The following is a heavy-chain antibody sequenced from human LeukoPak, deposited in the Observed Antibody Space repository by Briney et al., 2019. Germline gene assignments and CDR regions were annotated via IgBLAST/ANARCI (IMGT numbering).Heavy chain of an antibody. CDR2: TSGSGGST. CDR1: GFTFSSYA. D-gene: IGHD1-26*01. V-gene: IGHV3-23*01. CDR3: AKDDPYSGSYWGYFDY. Sequence: GGSLRLPCAASGFTFSSYAMSWVRQAPGEGLEWVSATSGSGGSTYYADSVKGRFTISRDNSKNTRYLQMNSLRAEDTAVYYCAKDDPYSGSYWGYFDYWGQGTLVTVSS. J-gene: IGHJ4*02.